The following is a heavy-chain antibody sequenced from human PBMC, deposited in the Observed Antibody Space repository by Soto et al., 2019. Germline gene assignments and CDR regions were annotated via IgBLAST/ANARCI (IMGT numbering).Heavy chain of an antibody. V-gene: IGHV3-48*02. Sequence: EVQLVESGGDLVPRGGSLRLSCVASGFTFSVYSMNLVRQAPGKGLEWFAYITSATKTIKYADSVKGRFTSSRDKAKNSVYLQMNSLRDEDTAVYYCARSVEGHFDYWGQGTVVTVSS. J-gene: IGHJ4*02. CDR1: GFTFSVYS. CDR3: ARSVEGHFDY. CDR2: ITSATKTI. D-gene: IGHD6-19*01.